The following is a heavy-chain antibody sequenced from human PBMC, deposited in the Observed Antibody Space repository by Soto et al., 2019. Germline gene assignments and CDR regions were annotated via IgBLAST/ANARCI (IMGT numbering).Heavy chain of an antibody. V-gene: IGHV1-69*02. CDR2: IIPILGIA. D-gene: IGHD3-16*02. CDR3: ARGMIPFGGVIDEG. Sequence: QVQLVQSGAEVKKPGSSVKVSCKASGGTFSSYTISWVRQAPGQGLEWMGRIIPILGIANYAQKFQGRVTIIADKSTSTAYMELSSLRSEDTAVYYCARGMIPFGGVIDEGWGQGTLVTVSS. J-gene: IGHJ4*02. CDR1: GGTFSSYT.